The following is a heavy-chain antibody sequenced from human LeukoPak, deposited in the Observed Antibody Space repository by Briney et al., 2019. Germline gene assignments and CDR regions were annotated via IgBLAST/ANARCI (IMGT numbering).Heavy chain of an antibody. CDR1: GFTFSSYS. CDR2: ISSSSSFI. Sequence: GGSLRLSCAASGFTFSSYSMNWVRQAPGKGLEWVSSISSSSSFIYYADSVKGRFTISRDNAKNSLYLQVNSLRAEDTAVYYCASLSGWYDYHYYMDVWGKGTTVTVSS. J-gene: IGHJ6*03. V-gene: IGHV3-21*01. CDR3: ASLSGWYDYHYYMDV. D-gene: IGHD6-19*01.